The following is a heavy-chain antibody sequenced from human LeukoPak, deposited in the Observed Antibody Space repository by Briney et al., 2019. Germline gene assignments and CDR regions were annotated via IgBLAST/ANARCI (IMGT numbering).Heavy chain of an antibody. Sequence: SETLSLTCTVSGGSISSYYWSWIRQPPGKGLEWIGYIYYSGSTNYNPSLKSRVTISVDTSKNQFSLKLSSVTAADTAVYYCARHGYGSGSYYPSYYYYYMDVWGKGTTVTISS. V-gene: IGHV4-59*08. CDR1: GGSISSYY. CDR3: ARHGYGSGSYYPSYYYYYMDV. D-gene: IGHD3-10*01. CDR2: IYYSGST. J-gene: IGHJ6*03.